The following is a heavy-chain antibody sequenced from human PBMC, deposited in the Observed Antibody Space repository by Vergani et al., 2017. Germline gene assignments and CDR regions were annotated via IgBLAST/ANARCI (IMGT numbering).Heavy chain of an antibody. V-gene: IGHV1-18*04. D-gene: IGHD2-2*01. Sequence: QVQLVQSGAEVKKPGASVKVSCKASGYTFTSYGISWVRQAPGQGLEWMGWISPYNGNTNYAQKLQGRVTMTTDTSTSNAYMELRSLRSDDTAVYYCARDREYCSSTSCSKDYFDYWGQGTLVTVSS. CDR1: GYTFTSYG. CDR2: ISPYNGNT. J-gene: IGHJ4*02. CDR3: ARDREYCSSTSCSKDYFDY.